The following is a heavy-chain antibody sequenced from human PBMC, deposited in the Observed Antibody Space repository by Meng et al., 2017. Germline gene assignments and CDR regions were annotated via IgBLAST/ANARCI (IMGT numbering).Heavy chain of an antibody. V-gene: IGHV4-31*03. CDR2: LYYSGSP. CDR1: GGSISSGGYY. J-gene: IGHJ5*02. Sequence: ESCRGLVNLYQPLSLHCPCSGGSISSGGYYWRWIRQHPGKGLEWIGYLYYSGSPYYNPSLKSRVTISVDTSKNQFSLKLSSVTAADTAVYYCVTAPITMVRGVIITKWFDPWGQGTLVTVSS. D-gene: IGHD3-10*01. CDR3: VTAPITMVRGVIITKWFDP.